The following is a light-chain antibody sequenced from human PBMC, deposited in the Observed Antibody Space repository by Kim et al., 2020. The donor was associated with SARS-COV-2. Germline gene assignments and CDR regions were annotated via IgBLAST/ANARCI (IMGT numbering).Light chain of an antibody. Sequence: QSITISCTGSSSDIGGYNHVSWYQQYPGNAPKLVIYGVSNRPSGVSSRFSGSKSGNMASLTISGLQIEDEADFYCSSYTDNSSRYVFGTGTKVTVL. CDR2: GVS. CDR1: SSDIGGYNH. CDR3: SSYTDNSSRYV. J-gene: IGLJ1*01. V-gene: IGLV2-14*03.